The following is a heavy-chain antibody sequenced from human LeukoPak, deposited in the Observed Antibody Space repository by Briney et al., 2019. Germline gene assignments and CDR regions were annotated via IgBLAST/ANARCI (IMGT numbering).Heavy chain of an antibody. CDR2: IRGFDNRT. CDR1: GFTFSSYG. J-gene: IGHJ5*02. CDR3: AKGRYPTNWAPFDR. Sequence: PGGSLRLSCAASGFTFSSYGMNWVRQAPGRGPEWVSVIRGFDNRTYYADSVKGRFTISRDNSKNTLYLQMSSLRAEGTAMYYCAKGRYPTNWAPFDRWGQGTLVTVSS. D-gene: IGHD7-27*01. V-gene: IGHV3-23*01.